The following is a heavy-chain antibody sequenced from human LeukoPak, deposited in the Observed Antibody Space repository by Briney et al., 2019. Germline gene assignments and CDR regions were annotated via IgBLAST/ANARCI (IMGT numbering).Heavy chain of an antibody. CDR1: GGSISSYY. CDR3: ARLDYGDYVRYAFDI. CDR2: IYYSGST. V-gene: IGHV4-59*08. D-gene: IGHD4-17*01. J-gene: IGHJ3*02. Sequence: PSETLSLTCTVSGGSISSYYWSWIRQPPGKGLEWIGYIYYSGSTNYNPSLKSRVTISVDTSKNQFSLKLSSVTAADTAVYYCARLDYGDYVRYAFDIWGQGTMVTVSS.